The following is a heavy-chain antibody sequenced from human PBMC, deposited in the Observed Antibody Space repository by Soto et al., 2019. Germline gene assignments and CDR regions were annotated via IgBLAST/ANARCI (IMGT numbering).Heavy chain of an antibody. Sequence: QVQLQESGPGLVKPSQTLSLTCTVSGGSISSGGYYWSWIRQHPGKGLEWIGYIYYSGSTYYNPSLKSRVTISVDTSKNQFSLKLSSVTAADTAVYYCARKGLLAVAGTHYYYGMDVWGQGTTVTVSS. V-gene: IGHV4-31*03. CDR3: ARKGLLAVAGTHYYYGMDV. J-gene: IGHJ6*02. CDR2: IYYSGST. CDR1: GGSISSGGYY. D-gene: IGHD6-19*01.